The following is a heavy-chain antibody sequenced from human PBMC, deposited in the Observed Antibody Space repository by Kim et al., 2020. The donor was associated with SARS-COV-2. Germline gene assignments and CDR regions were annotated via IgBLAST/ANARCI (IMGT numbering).Heavy chain of an antibody. Sequence: GGSLRLSCAASAFTFSSYAMSWVRQAPGKGLEWVSAISGSGGSTYYADSVKGRFTISRDNSKNTLYLQMNSLRAEDTAVYYCAKDSQMIVVVIPLAFDIWGQGTMVTVSS. CDR2: ISGSGGST. J-gene: IGHJ3*02. V-gene: IGHV3-23*01. D-gene: IGHD3-22*01. CDR3: AKDSQMIVVVIPLAFDI. CDR1: AFTFSSYA.